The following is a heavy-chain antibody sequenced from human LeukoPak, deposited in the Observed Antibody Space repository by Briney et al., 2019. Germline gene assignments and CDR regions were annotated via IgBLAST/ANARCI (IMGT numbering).Heavy chain of an antibody. CDR3: TTSGTWELRGLTEYYFDY. Sequence: GGSLRLSCAASGFTFSNAWMSWVRQAPGKGLEWVGRIKSKTDGGTTDYAAPVKGRFTISRDDSKNTLYLQMNSLKTEDTAVYYCTTSGTWELRGLTEYYFDYWGQGTLVTVSS. J-gene: IGHJ4*02. CDR1: GFTFSNAW. D-gene: IGHD1-26*01. CDR2: IKSKTDGGTT. V-gene: IGHV3-15*01.